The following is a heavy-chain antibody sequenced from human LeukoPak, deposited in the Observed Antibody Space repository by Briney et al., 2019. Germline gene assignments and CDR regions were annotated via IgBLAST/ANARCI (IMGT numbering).Heavy chain of an antibody. CDR1: GLTVTNAW. CDR2: IASKTDGGTT. CDR3: TTDWVTTVSYYYYGMDV. V-gene: IGHV3-15*04. J-gene: IGHJ6*02. D-gene: IGHD4-17*01. Sequence: GGSLRLSCAASGLTVTNAWMNWVRQAPGKGLEWVGRIASKTDGGTTDYAAPVKGRFTISRDDSKNTLYLQMNSLKTEDTAVYYCTTDWVTTVSYYYYGMDVWGQGTTVTVSS.